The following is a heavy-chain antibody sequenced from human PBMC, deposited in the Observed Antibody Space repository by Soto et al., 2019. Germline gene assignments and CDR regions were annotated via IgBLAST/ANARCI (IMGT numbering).Heavy chain of an antibody. CDR2: ISHTGST. Sequence: QLQLQESGSGLVKPSQTLSLTCAVSGGSISSGNSYSWSWIRQRPGKGLEWIGSISHTGSTSYNPSLKGRVTMSVDKSKNQFSLKLSSVTAADMAVYYCARAVAPYLGTWFDPWGQGTLVIVSS. CDR1: GGSISSGNSYS. D-gene: IGHD3-16*01. CDR3: ARAVAPYLGTWFDP. J-gene: IGHJ5*02. V-gene: IGHV4-30-2*01.